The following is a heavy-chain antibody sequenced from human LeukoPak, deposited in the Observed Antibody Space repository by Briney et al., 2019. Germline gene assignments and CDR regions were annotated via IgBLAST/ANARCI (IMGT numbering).Heavy chain of an antibody. CDR3: ARSEGSGSFYPFDY. CDR2: IWYDGSNK. Sequence: PGGSLRLSCAASGFTFSSYGMHWVRQAPGKGLEWVAVIWYDGSNKYYADSVKGRFTISRDNSKNTLYLQMNSLRAEDTAVYNCARSEGSGSFYPFDYWGQGTLVTVSS. V-gene: IGHV3-33*01. D-gene: IGHD3-10*01. J-gene: IGHJ4*02. CDR1: GFTFSSYG.